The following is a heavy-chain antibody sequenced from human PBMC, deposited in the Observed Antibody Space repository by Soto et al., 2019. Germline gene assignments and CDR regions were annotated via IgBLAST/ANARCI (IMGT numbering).Heavy chain of an antibody. D-gene: IGHD1-26*01. CDR1: GFTINSHA. CDR2: IGPRGRDT. V-gene: IGHV3-23*01. Sequence: GGSLRLSCGVSGFTINSHAMGWVRQAPGKGLEWVSAIGPRGRDTYYADSVKGRFTISRDNSKNTVSLQMNSLRAEDTAVYYCAILGGTYYAFDFWGQGTLVTVSS. J-gene: IGHJ3*01. CDR3: AILGGTYYAFDF.